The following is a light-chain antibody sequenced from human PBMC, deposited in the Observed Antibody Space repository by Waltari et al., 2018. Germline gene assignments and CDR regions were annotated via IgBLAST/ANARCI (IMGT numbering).Light chain of an antibody. CDR1: SSDVGYYDY. V-gene: IGLV2-14*01. CDR2: DVS. Sequence: QSALTQPASVSGSPGQSITISCTGTSSDVGYYDYVSWYQQYPCKAPKVIIYDVSERPSGVSSRFSASKSANTASLTISGLQAEDEADYYCSSFTSISTWVFGGGTKVTVL. J-gene: IGLJ3*02. CDR3: SSFTSISTWV.